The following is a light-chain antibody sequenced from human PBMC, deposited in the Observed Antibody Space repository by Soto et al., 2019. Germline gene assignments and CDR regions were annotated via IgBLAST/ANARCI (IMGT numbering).Light chain of an antibody. V-gene: IGKV1-39*01. CDR1: QSISRY. J-gene: IGKJ5*01. CDR3: QQYSSTPIT. Sequence: DIQMTQSPSSLSASVGDRVTITCRASQSISRYLNWYQQKPGKAPNLLIYVASSLQSEVPSRFSGSGSGTDFTLTISSLQAEDVAVYYCQQYSSTPITFGQGTRLEIK. CDR2: VAS.